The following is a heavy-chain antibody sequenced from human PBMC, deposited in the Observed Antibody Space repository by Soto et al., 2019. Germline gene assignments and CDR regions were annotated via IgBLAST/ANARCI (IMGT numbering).Heavy chain of an antibody. CDR2: INPNSGGT. CDR3: ARGPGRYDYIWGSYRPHNYFDY. J-gene: IGHJ4*02. CDR1: GYTLTGYY. V-gene: IGHV1-2*04. Sequence: ASVKVSCKASGYTLTGYYMHWVRQAPGQGLEWMGWINPNSGGTNYAQKFQGWVTMTRDTSISTAYMELSRLRSDDTAVYYCARGPGRYDYIWGSYRPHNYFDYWGQGTLVTVSS. D-gene: IGHD3-16*02.